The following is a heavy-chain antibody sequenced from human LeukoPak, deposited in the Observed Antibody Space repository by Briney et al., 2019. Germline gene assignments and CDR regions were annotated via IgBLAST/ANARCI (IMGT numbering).Heavy chain of an antibody. J-gene: IGHJ4*02. CDR2: IYYSGST. D-gene: IGHD4-17*01. Sequence: ASETLSLTCTVSGGSISSGDYYWSWIRQPPGKGLEWIGYIYYSGSTYYNPSLKSRVTISVDTSKNQFSLKLSSVTAADTAVYYCARVGGPPGDYGARWGQGTLVTVSS. CDR3: ARVGGPPGDYGAR. CDR1: GGSISSGDYY. V-gene: IGHV4-30-4*01.